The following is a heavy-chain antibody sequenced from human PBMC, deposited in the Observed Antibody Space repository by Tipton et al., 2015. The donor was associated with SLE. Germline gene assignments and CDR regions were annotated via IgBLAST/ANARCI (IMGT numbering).Heavy chain of an antibody. CDR1: GGSFINYY. V-gene: IGHV4-59*08. Sequence: TLSLTCTVSGGSFINYYWSCILQSPGKGLEHIAYIHYRGTTNYNASLNSRVTISLDMSHKQFSLRLSCVTAADTAMYYCASYSYDSSGSTRFVYWGVCTLVTVSS. J-gene: IGHJ4*02. D-gene: IGHD3-22*01. CDR3: ASYSYDSSGSTRFVY. CDR2: IHYRGTT.